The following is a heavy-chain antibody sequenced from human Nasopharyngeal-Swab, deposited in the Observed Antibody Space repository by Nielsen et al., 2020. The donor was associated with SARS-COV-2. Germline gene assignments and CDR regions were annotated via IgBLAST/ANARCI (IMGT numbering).Heavy chain of an antibody. V-gene: IGHV1-3*01. CDR1: GYTFTRYA. D-gene: IGHD6-19*01. CDR3: ARIYRSGFDY. Sequence: ASVKVSCQPSGYTFTRYAIHWVRQAPGQRLEWMAWINSDTGYTVYSQNFQGRLTITRDTSATTVYMELSSLRSEDTALYYCARIYRSGFDYWGQGTLVNVSA. CDR2: INSDTGYT. J-gene: IGHJ4*02.